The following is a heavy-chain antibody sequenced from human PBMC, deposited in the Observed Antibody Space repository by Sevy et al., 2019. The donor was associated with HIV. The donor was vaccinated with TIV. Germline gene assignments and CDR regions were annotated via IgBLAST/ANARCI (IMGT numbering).Heavy chain of an antibody. D-gene: IGHD1-1*01. J-gene: IGHJ2*01. V-gene: IGHV3-13*01. CDR2: IGTAGDT. Sequence: GGSLRLSCAASGFTFSNYDMHWVRQATGKGLEWVSVIGTAGDTYYTGSVKGRFTISRENAKNSLYLKMNSLRAGDTAVYYCTRGCPVTGTTGKLLWYFDLWGRGTLVTVSS. CDR3: TRGCPVTGTTGKLLWYFDL. CDR1: GFTFSNYD.